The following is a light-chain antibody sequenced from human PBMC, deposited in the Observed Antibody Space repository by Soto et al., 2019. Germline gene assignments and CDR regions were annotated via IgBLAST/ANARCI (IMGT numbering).Light chain of an antibody. J-gene: IGLJ2*01. CDR3: CSYAGSDTLV. CDR2: DVS. CDR1: SSDVGGYNY. V-gene: IGLV2-11*01. Sequence: QSALTQPRSVSGSPGQSVTISCTGTSSDVGGYNYVSCYQQHAGKAPKLMIYDVSKRPSGVPDRFSGSKSGNTASLTISGLQAEEEADYYCCSYAGSDTLVFGGGTKLTVL.